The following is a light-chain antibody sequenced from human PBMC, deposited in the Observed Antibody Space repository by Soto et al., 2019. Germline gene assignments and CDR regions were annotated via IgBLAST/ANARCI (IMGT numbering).Light chain of an antibody. CDR1: SSDVGGYNY. J-gene: IGLJ1*01. CDR3: CSYADTLYV. CDR2: DVN. V-gene: IGLV2-11*01. Sequence: QSALTQPRSVSGSPGQSVTISCTGTSSDVGGYNYVSWYQQRPGKAPKLLIYDVNKRPSGVPDRFSGSKSGNTASLTISGLQDEDDACCSYADTLYVFGTGTKLTVL.